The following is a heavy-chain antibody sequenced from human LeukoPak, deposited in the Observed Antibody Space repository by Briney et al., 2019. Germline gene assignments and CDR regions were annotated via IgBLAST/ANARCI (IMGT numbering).Heavy chain of an antibody. V-gene: IGHV3-30-3*01. CDR2: ISYDGSNK. J-gene: IGHJ6*02. CDR3: ARGTSYYYYGMDV. CDR1: GFTFSNYA. D-gene: IGHD3-3*01. Sequence: PGGSLRLSRAASGFTFSNYAMHWVRQAPGKGLEWVAAISYDGSNKYYADSVKGRITISRDNSKNTLYLQVNSLRAEDTAVYCCARGTSYYYYGMDVWGQGTTVTVSS.